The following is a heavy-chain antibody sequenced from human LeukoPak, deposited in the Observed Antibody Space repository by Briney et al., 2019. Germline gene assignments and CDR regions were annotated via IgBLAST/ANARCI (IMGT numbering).Heavy chain of an antibody. D-gene: IGHD6-13*01. J-gene: IGHJ3*02. V-gene: IGHV1-3*01. CDR3: ATHAYSSSWYKAFDI. Sequence: ASVKVSCKASGYTFTSYAMHWVRQAPGQGLEWMGWINAGNGNTKYSQKFQGRVTITRDTSASTAYMELSSLRSEDTAVYYCATHAYSSSWYKAFDIWGQGTMVTVSS. CDR1: GYTFTSYA. CDR2: INAGNGNT.